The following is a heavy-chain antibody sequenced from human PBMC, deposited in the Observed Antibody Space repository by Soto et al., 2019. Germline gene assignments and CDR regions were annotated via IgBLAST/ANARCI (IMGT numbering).Heavy chain of an antibody. Sequence: XSVKVSCKASGYPFTSYGIIWVRQAPGQGLEWMGWISAYNGNTNYAQKLQGRVTMTTDTSTSTAYMELRSLRSDDTAVYYCASSSFYYDSSGFPHDAFDIWGQGTMVTVSS. J-gene: IGHJ3*02. CDR2: ISAYNGNT. D-gene: IGHD3-22*01. V-gene: IGHV1-18*01. CDR1: GYPFTSYG. CDR3: ASSSFYYDSSGFPHDAFDI.